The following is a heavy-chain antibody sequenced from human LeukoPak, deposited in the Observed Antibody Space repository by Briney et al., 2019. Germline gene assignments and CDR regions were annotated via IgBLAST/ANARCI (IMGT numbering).Heavy chain of an antibody. CDR2: ISYDGSNK. J-gene: IGHJ4*02. CDR3: AKDSTGSSGYSDY. Sequence: GGSLRLSCAASGFTFSSYWMSWVRQAPGKGLEWVAVISYDGSNKYYADSVKGRFTISRDNSKNTLYLQMNSLRAEDTAVYYCAKDSTGSSGYSDYWGQGTLVTVSS. D-gene: IGHD3-22*01. V-gene: IGHV3-30*18. CDR1: GFTFSSYW.